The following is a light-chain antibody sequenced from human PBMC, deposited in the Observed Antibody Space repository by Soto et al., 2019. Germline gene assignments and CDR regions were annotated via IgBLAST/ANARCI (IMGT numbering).Light chain of an antibody. CDR3: ATWDDSVYV. CDR2: TND. Sequence: QSVLTQPPSASGTPGQRVTISCSGSTANIGTNTVNLFQHLPGSAPKLLIYTNDQRPSGVPDRFSGSRSGTSASLAISGLQSEDEADYYCATWDDSVYVFGTGTKVTVL. V-gene: IGLV1-44*01. J-gene: IGLJ1*01. CDR1: TANIGTNT.